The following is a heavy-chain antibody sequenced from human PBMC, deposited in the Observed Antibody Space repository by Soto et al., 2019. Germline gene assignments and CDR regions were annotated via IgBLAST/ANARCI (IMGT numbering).Heavy chain of an antibody. D-gene: IGHD3-22*01. Sequence: QVQLRESGPGLVEPSETLSLTCSVSGGSVNSADFYWTWIRQAPGTELQYIGYIYYTGVTNYNPSLSSRVTSSLDSSKNQFSLELKSMTAADTAVYYCARVLDSSWYVDLWGRGIRVTVSS. CDR2: IYYTGVT. CDR1: GGSVNSADFY. J-gene: IGHJ2*01. V-gene: IGHV4-61*08. CDR3: ARVLDSSWYVDL.